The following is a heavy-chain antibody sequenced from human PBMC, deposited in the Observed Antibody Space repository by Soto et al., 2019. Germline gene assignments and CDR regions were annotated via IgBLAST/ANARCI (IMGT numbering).Heavy chain of an antibody. CDR3: AKESLFLSIQGIITN. D-gene: IGHD2-2*01. CDR1: GLNFAGYA. CDR2: LSSSGEKT. J-gene: IGHJ4*02. V-gene: IGHV3-23*01. Sequence: EVRLSESGGGLARPGGSLRLSCEASGLNFAGYAMSWVRQAPGKGLDWVSSLSSSGEKTYYSDSVRGRFTISRDNTKNTVYLQMNTLSADDTAVYFCAKESLFLSIQGIITNWGQGVVVTVSS.